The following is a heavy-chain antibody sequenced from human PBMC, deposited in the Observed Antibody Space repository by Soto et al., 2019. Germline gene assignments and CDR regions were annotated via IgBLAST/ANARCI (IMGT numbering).Heavy chain of an antibody. J-gene: IGHJ4*02. D-gene: IGHD1-7*01. V-gene: IGHV4-30-4*01. CDR3: ARATSITGTIDY. CDR1: GGSISSGDYY. Sequence: PSETLSLTCTVSGGSISSGDYYWSWIRQPPGKGLEWIGYIYYSGSTYYNPSLKSRVTISVDTSKNQFSLKLSSVTAADTAVYYCARATSITGTIDYWGQGTLVTVSS. CDR2: IYYSGST.